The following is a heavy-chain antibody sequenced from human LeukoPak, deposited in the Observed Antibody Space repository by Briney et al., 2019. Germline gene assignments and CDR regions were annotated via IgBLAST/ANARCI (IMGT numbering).Heavy chain of an antibody. CDR2: IKQDGSEK. J-gene: IGHJ5*02. V-gene: IGHV3-7*01. CDR3: ARLGCSSTSCPLGDWFDP. CDR1: GFTFSSYW. D-gene: IGHD2-2*01. Sequence: GGSLRLSCAASGFTFSSYWMSWVRQAPGKGLEWVANIKQDGSEKYYVDSVKGRFTISRDNAKNSLYLQMNSLRAEDTAVYYCARLGCSSTSCPLGDWFDPWGQGTLVTVPS.